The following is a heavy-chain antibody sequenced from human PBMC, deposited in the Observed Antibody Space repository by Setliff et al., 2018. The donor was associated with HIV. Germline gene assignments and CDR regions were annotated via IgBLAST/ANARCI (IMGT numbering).Heavy chain of an antibody. Sequence: PGGSLRLSCAASGFTISNYWMHWVRQAPGKGLVWVSRINTDGTTTTYADSVKGRFTISRDNAKNTLYLQMNSLRVEDTGVYYCHSGYDTEEQSYFDYWGQGTLVTVSS. CDR3: HSGYDTEEQSYFDY. D-gene: IGHD5-12*01. J-gene: IGHJ4*02. V-gene: IGHV3-74*01. CDR1: GFTISNYW. CDR2: INTDGTTT.